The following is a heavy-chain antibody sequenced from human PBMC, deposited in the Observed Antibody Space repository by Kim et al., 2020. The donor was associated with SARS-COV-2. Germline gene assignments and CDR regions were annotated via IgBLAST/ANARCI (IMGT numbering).Heavy chain of an antibody. D-gene: IGHD7-27*01. CDR2: MYYSGSI. CDR1: GVSVSTIGYY. V-gene: IGHV4-39*01. J-gene: IGHJ4*02. CDR3: ARHKWGDWYFFDY. Sequence: SETLSLTCTVSGVSVSTIGYYWGWIRQSPGKGLEWIGTMYYSGSIYYNPSLKGRVTIFVDTSKNQFSLKLASVTASDTAIYYCARHKWGDWYFFDYWGQGNLVTVSS.